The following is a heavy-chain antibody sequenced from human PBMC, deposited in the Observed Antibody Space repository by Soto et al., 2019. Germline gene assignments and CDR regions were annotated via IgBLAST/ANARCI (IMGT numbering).Heavy chain of an antibody. Sequence: QVQLVQSGAEVKKPGSSVKVSCKASGGTFSSYTISWVRQAPGQGLEWMGRIIPILGIANYAQKFQGRVTITADKSASTAYMELSSLRSEDTAVYYCARDQRGITMVRGVYGYYYGMDVWGQGTTVTVSS. CDR2: IIPILGIA. V-gene: IGHV1-69*08. D-gene: IGHD3-10*01. J-gene: IGHJ6*02. CDR3: ARDQRGITMVRGVYGYYYGMDV. CDR1: GGTFSSYT.